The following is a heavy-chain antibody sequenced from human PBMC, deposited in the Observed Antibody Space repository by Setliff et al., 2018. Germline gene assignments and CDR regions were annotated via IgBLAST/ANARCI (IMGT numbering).Heavy chain of an antibody. CDR2: ISSGSISTT. Sequence: GGSLRLSCAASGFTFSSSSMTWVRQAPGKGLEWVSYISSGSISTTHYADSVRGRFTVSRDNAKNTLYLEMNNLRAEDSAVYYCARRGTTAFDFWGLGTLVTVSS. J-gene: IGHJ4*02. CDR1: GFTFSSSS. V-gene: IGHV3-48*01. CDR3: ARRGTTAFDF. D-gene: IGHD4-4*01.